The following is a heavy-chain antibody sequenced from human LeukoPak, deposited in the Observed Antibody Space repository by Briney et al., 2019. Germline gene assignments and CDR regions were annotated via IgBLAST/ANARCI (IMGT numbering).Heavy chain of an antibody. Sequence: PSETLSLTCTVSGGSMRSSTNYWGWLRQPPGKGLEWIASIYHSGSTYHNPSLKSRVTISVDMSKIQFSLKLTSVTAADTAVYYCARNPTVGANRWFDYWGQGTLVTASS. CDR3: ARNPTVGANRWFDY. J-gene: IGHJ4*02. D-gene: IGHD1-26*01. CDR2: IYHSGST. CDR1: GGSMRSSTNY. V-gene: IGHV4-39*01.